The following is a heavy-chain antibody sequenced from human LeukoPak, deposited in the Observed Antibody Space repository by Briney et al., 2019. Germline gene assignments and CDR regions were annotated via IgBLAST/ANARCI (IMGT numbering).Heavy chain of an antibody. CDR3: ARDKGGYSYGYSLDY. V-gene: IGHV3-30-3*01. CDR1: GFTFSSYA. D-gene: IGHD5-18*01. CDR2: ISYDGSNK. J-gene: IGHJ4*02. Sequence: PGGSLRLSCAASGFTFSSYAMHWVRQAPGKGLEWAAVISYDGSNKYYADSVKGRFTISRDNSKNTLYLQMNSLRAEDTAVYYCARDKGGYSYGYSLDYWGQGTLVTVSS.